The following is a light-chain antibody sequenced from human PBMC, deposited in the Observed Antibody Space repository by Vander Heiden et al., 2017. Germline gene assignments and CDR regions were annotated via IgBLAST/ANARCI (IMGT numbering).Light chain of an antibody. CDR1: NIGSYS. J-gene: IGLJ2*01. V-gene: IGLV3-21*02. Sequence: YVLTLPPSPLLAAGQTASVPCGGNNIGSYSVHWYQRKPGQAPVLVVYDGSDRPSGIPERFSGSNSGNTATLTISRVEAGDEADYYCQVWNYSSDHPIFGGGTKLTVL. CDR2: DGS. CDR3: QVWNYSSDHPI.